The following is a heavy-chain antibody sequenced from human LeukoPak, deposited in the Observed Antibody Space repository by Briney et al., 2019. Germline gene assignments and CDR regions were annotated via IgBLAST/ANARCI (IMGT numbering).Heavy chain of an antibody. CDR1: GFIFSSYA. CDR2: ISYDGSNK. CDR3: ARERTIFGVVTNAGMDV. J-gene: IGHJ6*02. Sequence: PGGSLRLSCAASGFIFSSYAMHWVRQAPGKGLEWVAVISYDGSNKDYADSVKGRFTISRDNSKNTLYLQMNSLRAEDTAVYYCARERTIFGVVTNAGMDVWGQGTTVTVSS. V-gene: IGHV3-30-3*01. D-gene: IGHD3-3*01.